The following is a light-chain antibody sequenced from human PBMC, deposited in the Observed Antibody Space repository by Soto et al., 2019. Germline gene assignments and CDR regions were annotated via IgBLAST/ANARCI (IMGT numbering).Light chain of an antibody. CDR2: DAS. CDR3: QQYNSYSWT. Sequence: DIQLTQSPSFLSASVGDRVTITCRASQGISSFLAWYQEKPGEAPKLLIYDASTLQSGVPSRFSGSGSGTEFTLTISSLQPDDFATYYCQQYNSYSWTFGQGTKVEIK. CDR1: QGISSF. V-gene: IGKV1-9*01. J-gene: IGKJ1*01.